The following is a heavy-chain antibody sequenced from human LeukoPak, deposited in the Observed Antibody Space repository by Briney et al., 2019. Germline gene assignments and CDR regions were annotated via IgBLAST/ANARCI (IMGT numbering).Heavy chain of an antibody. CDR1: GYSFTSYG. J-gene: IGHJ4*02. CDR2: VNGYNGKT. CDR3: AREYRDYYDSSGNYLDY. V-gene: IGHV1-18*01. Sequence: EASVKVSCKASGYSFTSYGISWVRQAPGQGLEWMGWVNGYNGKTNYVQNLQDRVTMTTDTSTSTAYMELRSLRSDDTAVYYCAREYRDYYDSSGNYLDYWGQGTLVTVSS. D-gene: IGHD3-22*01.